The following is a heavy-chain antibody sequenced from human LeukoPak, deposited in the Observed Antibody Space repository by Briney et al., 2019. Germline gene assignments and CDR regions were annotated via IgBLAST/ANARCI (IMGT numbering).Heavy chain of an antibody. CDR1: GFTVSSNY. D-gene: IGHD1-1*01. CDR3: ARHDYNWKTFDY. V-gene: IGHV4-59*08. CDR2: IFYSGST. Sequence: PGGSLRLSCAASGFTVSSNYMSWIRQPPGKGLEWIGYIFYSGSTKYNPALKSRVTISVDTSKNQFSLRLSSVTAADTAVYYCARHDYNWKTFDYWGQGTLVTVSS. J-gene: IGHJ4*02.